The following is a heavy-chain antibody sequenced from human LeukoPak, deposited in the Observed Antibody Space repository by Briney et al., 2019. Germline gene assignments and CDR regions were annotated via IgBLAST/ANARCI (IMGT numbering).Heavy chain of an antibody. CDR2: ISYDGSNK. CDR3: AKNNPVWGSYRSLDY. CDR1: GFTFSSYG. Sequence: GGSLRLSCAASGFTFSSYGMHWVRQAPGKGLEWVAVISYDGSNKYYADPVKGRFTISRDNSKNTLYLQMNSLRAEDTAVYYCAKNNPVWGSYRSLDYWGQGTLVTVSS. D-gene: IGHD3-16*02. J-gene: IGHJ4*02. V-gene: IGHV3-30*18.